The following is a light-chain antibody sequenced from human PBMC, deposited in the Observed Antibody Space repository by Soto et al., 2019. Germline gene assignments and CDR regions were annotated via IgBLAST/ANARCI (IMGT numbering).Light chain of an antibody. CDR1: QGIKND. CDR2: AAS. CDR3: LQDYNFPYT. J-gene: IGKJ2*01. V-gene: IGKV1-6*01. Sequence: AIQMTQSPSSLSASVGDRVTITCRASQGIKNDVAWYQQKPGKAPKLLICAASTLQSGVPPRFSGSGSGTDFTLTISSLQPEDFAVYYCLQDYNFPYTFGQGTQLEIK.